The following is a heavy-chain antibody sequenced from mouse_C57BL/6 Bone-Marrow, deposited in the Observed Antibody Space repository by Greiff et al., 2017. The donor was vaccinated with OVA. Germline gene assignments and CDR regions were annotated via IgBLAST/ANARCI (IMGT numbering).Heavy chain of an antibody. CDR1: GYTFTSYW. D-gene: IGHD2-3*01. CDR3: ARGEGWLPWFAD. Sequence: QVQLQQPGAELVMPGASVKLSCKASGYTFTSYWMHWVKQRPGQGLEWIGEIDPSDSYTNYNQKFKGKSTLTVDKSSSTAYMQLSSLTTEDSAVYYCARGEGWLPWFADWGQGTLVTVSA. CDR2: IDPSDSYT. V-gene: IGHV1-69*01. J-gene: IGHJ3*01.